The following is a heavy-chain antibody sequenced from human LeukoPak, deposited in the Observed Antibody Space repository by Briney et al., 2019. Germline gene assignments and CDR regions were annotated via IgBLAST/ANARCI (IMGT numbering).Heavy chain of an antibody. CDR3: ARHLYSGSY. V-gene: IGHV3-7*01. J-gene: IGHJ4*02. D-gene: IGHD1-26*01. CDR2: INQDRSEK. CDR1: GFSFSSYW. Sequence: GGSLRLSCAASGFSFSSYWMTWVRQVPGKGLEWVANINQDRSEKSYVDSVKGRFTISRDNAKNSLYLQMNSLRAEDTAVYYCARHLYSGSYWGQGTLVTVSS.